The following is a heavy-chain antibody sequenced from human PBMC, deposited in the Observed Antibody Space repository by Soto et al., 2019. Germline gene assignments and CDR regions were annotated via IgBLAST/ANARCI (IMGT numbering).Heavy chain of an antibody. CDR3: ARDKGDQLERYYYGMDV. CDR2: ISYDGSNK. Sequence: QVQLVESGGGVVQPGRSLRLSCAASGFTFSSYAMHWVRQAPGKGLEWVAVISYDGSNKYYADSVKGRSTISRDNSKNTLYLQMNSLRAEDTAVYYCARDKGDQLERYYYGMDVWGQGTTVTVSS. CDR1: GFTFSSYA. V-gene: IGHV3-30-3*01. D-gene: IGHD1-1*01. J-gene: IGHJ6*02.